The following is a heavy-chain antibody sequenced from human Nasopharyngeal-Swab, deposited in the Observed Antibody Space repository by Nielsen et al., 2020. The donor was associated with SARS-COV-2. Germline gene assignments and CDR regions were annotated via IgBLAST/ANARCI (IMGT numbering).Heavy chain of an antibody. V-gene: IGHV3-23*01. CDR1: GFTFSSYW. Sequence: GESLKTSCAASGFTFSSYWMSWVRHAPGKGLEWVSAISGSGGSTYYADSVKGRFTICRDNSKNTLYLQMNSLRAEDTAVYYCAKGKYDILTGPLGCFDYWGQGTLVTVSS. CDR2: ISGSGGST. J-gene: IGHJ4*02. D-gene: IGHD3-9*01. CDR3: AKGKYDILTGPLGCFDY.